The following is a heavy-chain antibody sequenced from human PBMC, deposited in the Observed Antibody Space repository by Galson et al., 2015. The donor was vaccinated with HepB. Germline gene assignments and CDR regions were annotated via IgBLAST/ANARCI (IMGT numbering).Heavy chain of an antibody. J-gene: IGHJ4*02. D-gene: IGHD5-12*01. CDR2: TIPIFGEA. V-gene: IGHV1-69*13. CDR3: ARPRRGFGGYDTAYYFAS. CDR1: GGTFSTYG. Sequence: SVKVSCKVSGGTFSTYGFNWVRQGPGQGLEWMGGTIPIFGEAKYAPKFQGRVTITADESTSTAYMELSNLTPADTAIYYCARPRRGFGGYDTAYYFASWGRGTLVTVFS.